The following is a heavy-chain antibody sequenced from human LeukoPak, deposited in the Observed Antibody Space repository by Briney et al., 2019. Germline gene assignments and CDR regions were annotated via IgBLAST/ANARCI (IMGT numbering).Heavy chain of an antibody. J-gene: IGHJ3*02. CDR1: GFTFSSYA. Sequence: GGSLRLSCAASGFTFSSYAMSWVRQAPGKGLVWVSRIKSDGSSTTYADSVEGRFTISRDNAKNTLYPQMNSLRAEDTAVYYCARRAAALDAFDIWGQGTMVTVSS. CDR2: IKSDGSST. D-gene: IGHD6-13*01. V-gene: IGHV3-74*01. CDR3: ARRAAALDAFDI.